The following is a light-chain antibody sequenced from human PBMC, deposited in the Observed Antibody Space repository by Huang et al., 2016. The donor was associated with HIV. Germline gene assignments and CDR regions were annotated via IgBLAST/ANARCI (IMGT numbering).Light chain of an antibody. J-gene: IGKJ2*01. V-gene: IGKV1-NL1*01. Sequence: DIQMTQSPSSLSASVGNRVTITCRASQAIDTSVAWFQHKPGRAPKFLVYAASRLETGVPSRFSGSGSGTHFTLTISSLQPEDFATYYCQHYFVSPPTFGQGTKLEI. CDR3: QHYFVSPPT. CDR2: AAS. CDR1: QAIDTS.